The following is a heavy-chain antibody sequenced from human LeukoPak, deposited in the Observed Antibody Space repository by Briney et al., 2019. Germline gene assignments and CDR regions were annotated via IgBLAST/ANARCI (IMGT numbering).Heavy chain of an antibody. V-gene: IGHV4-61*02. Sequence: SETLSLTCTVSGGSISSGSYYWSWIRQPAGKGLEWIGRIYTSGGTNYNPSLKSRVTISVDTSKNQFSLKLSSVTAADTAVYYCARAPYRVGAIDYWGQGTLVTVSS. J-gene: IGHJ4*02. D-gene: IGHD1-26*01. CDR2: IYTSGGT. CDR1: GGSISSGSYY. CDR3: ARAPYRVGAIDY.